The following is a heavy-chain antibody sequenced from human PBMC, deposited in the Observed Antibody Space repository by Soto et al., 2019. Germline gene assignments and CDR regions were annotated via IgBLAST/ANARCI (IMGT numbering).Heavy chain of an antibody. CDR1: GFTFGNYG. J-gene: IGHJ5*02. Sequence: QAGGSLRLSCAASGFTFGNYGMHWVRQAPGKGLEWVAIISFDGNNKYYSDSVKGRFTTSRDNSKNMVFLQMNSLRPEDTAVYYCVKPKEHFYDSSPGETWGQGTPVTVSS. V-gene: IGHV3-30*18. D-gene: IGHD3-22*01. CDR2: ISFDGNNK. CDR3: VKPKEHFYDSSPGET.